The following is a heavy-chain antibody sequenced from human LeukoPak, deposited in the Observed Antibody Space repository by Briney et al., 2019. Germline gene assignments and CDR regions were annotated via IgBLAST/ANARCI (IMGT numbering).Heavy chain of an antibody. J-gene: IGHJ6*03. Sequence: SETLSLTCAVYGGSFSGYYWSWIRQPPGKGLEWIGEINHSGSNNYNPPLKGRVTISVNKSKKQFFLKLSSVTAPDTAVYYCARVSRVGYMVRGVIYYYYMDVWGKGTTVTISS. CDR2: INHSGSN. V-gene: IGHV4-34*01. CDR1: GGSFSGYY. CDR3: ARVSRVGYMVRGVIYYYYMDV. D-gene: IGHD3-10*01.